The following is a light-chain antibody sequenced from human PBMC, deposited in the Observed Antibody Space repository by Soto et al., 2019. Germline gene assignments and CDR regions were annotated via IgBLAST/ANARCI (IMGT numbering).Light chain of an antibody. V-gene: IGKV3-15*01. Sequence: EIVMTQSPATLSVSPGYRSTLSCMASQSVSSNLAWYQQKPGQAPRLIIFGASTRATGIPARFSGIGSGTEFTLTISSLQSEDFAVYYCQQYKNWPPITFGQGTRLENK. CDR3: QQYKNWPPIT. CDR1: QSVSSN. CDR2: GAS. J-gene: IGKJ5*01.